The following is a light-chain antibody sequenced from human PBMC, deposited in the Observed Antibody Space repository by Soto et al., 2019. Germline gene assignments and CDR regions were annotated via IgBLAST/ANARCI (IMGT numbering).Light chain of an antibody. CDR2: GAS. CDR3: QQYYSTPRT. V-gene: IGKV3-20*01. Sequence: EIVLTQSPGTLSLSPGERATLSCRASQSVSSSYLAWYQQKPGQAPRLLSYGASIRATGIPDRFSGSWSGTDFTLTISSLQAEDVAVYYCQQYYSTPRTFGQGTRVEIK. J-gene: IGKJ1*01. CDR1: QSVSSSY.